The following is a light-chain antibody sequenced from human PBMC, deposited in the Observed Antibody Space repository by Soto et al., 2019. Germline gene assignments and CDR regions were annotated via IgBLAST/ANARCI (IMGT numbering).Light chain of an antibody. CDR1: SSNIGAGYP. V-gene: IGLV1-40*01. Sequence: QSVLTQPPSVSGAPGQRVTISCTGSSSNIGAGYPVHWYQQLAGTAPKLLVAGNRPSGVPDRFSVSKSGASASLAITGLQAEDEADYYCQSYDSSLSRRWMFGGGTKLTVL. CDR3: QSYDSSLSRRWM. CDR2: G. J-gene: IGLJ3*02.